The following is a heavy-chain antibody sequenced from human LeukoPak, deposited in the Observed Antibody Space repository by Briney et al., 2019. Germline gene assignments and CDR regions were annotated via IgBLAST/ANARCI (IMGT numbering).Heavy chain of an antibody. CDR2: ISGSGGST. V-gene: IGHV3-23*01. CDR3: AKLLRSCEFFDY. D-gene: IGHD2-15*01. Sequence: PGGSLRLSCAASGFTFSSYGMSWVRQAPGKGMEWVSAISGSGGSTYYADCVKGRFTISRDNSKNTRYMQMNRLRAEDTPVYYCAKLLRSCEFFDYCGQGTLVTVSS. CDR1: GFTFSSYG. J-gene: IGHJ4*02.